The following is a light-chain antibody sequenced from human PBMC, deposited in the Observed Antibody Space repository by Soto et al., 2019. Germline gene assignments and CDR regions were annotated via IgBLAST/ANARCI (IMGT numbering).Light chain of an antibody. CDR3: KQYNSYWT. CDR1: QRVRSW. CDR2: DAS. Sequence: LTHSDATVSAPQGYRVPHPIRASQRVRSWLAWYQQKPGTAPKLRIYDASSLESGVPSRFSGSGSGTEFTLTISSLQPDDFATYYCKQYNSYWTFGQGTKGDIK. V-gene: IGKV1-5*01. J-gene: IGKJ1*01.